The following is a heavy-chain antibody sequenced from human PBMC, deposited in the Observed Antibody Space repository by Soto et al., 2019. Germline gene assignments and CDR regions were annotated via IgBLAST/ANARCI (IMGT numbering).Heavy chain of an antibody. V-gene: IGHV3-30*18. J-gene: IGHJ4*02. CDR1: GFTFSSYG. CDR3: AKDGHLGQYYFDY. CDR2: ISYDGSNK. Sequence: GGSLRLSCAASGFTFSSYGMHWVRQAPGKGLEWVAVISYDGSNKYYADSVKGRFTISRDNSKNTLYLQMNSLRAEDTAVYYCAKDGHLGQYYFDYWGQGTLVTVSS.